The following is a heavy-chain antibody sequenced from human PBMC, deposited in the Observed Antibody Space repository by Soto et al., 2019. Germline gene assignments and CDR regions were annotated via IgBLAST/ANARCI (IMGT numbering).Heavy chain of an antibody. J-gene: IGHJ5*02. Sequence: QVQLVQSGAEVKKPGASVKVSCKASGYTFTSYDINWVRQATGQGLEWMGWMNPNSGNTGYAQKFQGRVNMTRNTPISTAYKEVSSLRSGESAGDYCAGGRAGTAMVWGWFDPWGQGTLVTVSS. V-gene: IGHV1-8*01. CDR2: MNPNSGNT. D-gene: IGHD5-18*01. CDR3: AGGRAGTAMVWGWFDP. CDR1: GYTFTSYD.